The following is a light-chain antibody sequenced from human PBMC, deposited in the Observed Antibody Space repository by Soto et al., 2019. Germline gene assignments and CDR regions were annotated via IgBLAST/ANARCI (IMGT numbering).Light chain of an antibody. CDR1: QGLSSW. V-gene: IGKV1-5*01. CDR2: DTS. J-gene: IGKJ1*01. Sequence: DIQMTQSPSTLSASVGDRVTITCRASQGLSSWLAWYQQKPGKAPKLLIFDTSSLESGVPSRFSGSGSGTEFTLTISSRQPDDFATYYCQQYNGYSWTFGQGTKVEI. CDR3: QQYNGYSWT.